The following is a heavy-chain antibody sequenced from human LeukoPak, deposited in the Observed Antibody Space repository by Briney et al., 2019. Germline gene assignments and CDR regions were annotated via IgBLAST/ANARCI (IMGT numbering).Heavy chain of an antibody. J-gene: IGHJ4*02. V-gene: IGHV3-7*03. CDR1: GFTFSNYW. D-gene: IGHD2-2*01. CDR2: ISQDGSGK. Sequence: GGSLRLSCGASGFTFSNYWMSWVRQAPGKGLEWVINISQDGSGKNYADSVEGRFTISRDNAKNSLYLQMNSLRAEDTAVYYCARGGAEDCTSTSCPYFDYWGQGTLVTVSS. CDR3: ARGGAEDCTSTSCPYFDY.